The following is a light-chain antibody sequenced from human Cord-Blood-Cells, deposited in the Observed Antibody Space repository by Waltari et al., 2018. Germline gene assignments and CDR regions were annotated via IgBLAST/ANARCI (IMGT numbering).Light chain of an antibody. CDR3: QSADSSGTYPV. J-gene: IGLJ2*01. CDR1: ALPKQY. CDR2: KDS. V-gene: IGLV3-25*03. Sequence: SYELTQPPSVSVSPGQTARITCSGDALPKQYAYCYQQKPAQAPVLVIYKDSERPSGIPERFSGSSSGTTVTLTISGVQAEDEADYYCQSADSSGTYPVFGGGTKLTVL.